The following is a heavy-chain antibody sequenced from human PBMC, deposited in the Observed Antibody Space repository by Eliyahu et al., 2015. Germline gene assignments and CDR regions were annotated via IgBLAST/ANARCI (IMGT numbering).Heavy chain of an antibody. D-gene: IGHD5-18*01. J-gene: IGHJ3*02. CDR1: GGSISSGGYY. V-gene: IGHV4-31*03. CDR2: IXXSGST. Sequence: QVQLQESGPGLVKPSQTLFLXXTFXGGSISSGGYYWTWXXQHPGKGLEWIGYIXXSGSTHSNPSLRSRLNISLDTSKNQFFLRLSSVTAADTAVYYCARHSTLGYSYDYDSYDMWGQGTMVTVSS. CDR3: ARHSTLGYSYDYDSYDM.